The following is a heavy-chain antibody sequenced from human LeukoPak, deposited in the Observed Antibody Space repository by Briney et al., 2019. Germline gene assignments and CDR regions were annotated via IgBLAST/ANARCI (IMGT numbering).Heavy chain of an antibody. Sequence: GGSLRLSCAASGFTFSSSWMSWVRQAPGRGLEWVANINQDGSEKYYVDSVKGRFTISRDNAKNSLYLQMNSLRAEDTAVYYCARDPGDNYYDSSGYYSPDYWGQGTLVTVSS. CDR1: GFTFSSSW. V-gene: IGHV3-7*01. CDR3: ARDPGDNYYDSSGYYSPDY. CDR2: INQDGSEK. D-gene: IGHD3-22*01. J-gene: IGHJ4*02.